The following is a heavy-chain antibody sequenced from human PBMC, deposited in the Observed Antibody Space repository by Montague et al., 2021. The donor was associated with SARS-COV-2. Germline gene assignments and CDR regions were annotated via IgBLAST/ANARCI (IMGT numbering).Heavy chain of an antibody. V-gene: IGHV4-39*02. CDR1: GGSISSSSYY. CDR2: IYYSGST. D-gene: IGHD2-8*01. J-gene: IGHJ6*03. Sequence: SETLSLTCTVSGGSISSSSYYWGWIRQPPGRGLEWIGSIYYSGSTYYNPSLKSRVTISVDTSKNQFSLKLSSVTAADTAVYYCARDQLKAQWPYYYYYMDVWGKGTTVTVSS. CDR3: ARDQLKAQWPYYYYYMDV.